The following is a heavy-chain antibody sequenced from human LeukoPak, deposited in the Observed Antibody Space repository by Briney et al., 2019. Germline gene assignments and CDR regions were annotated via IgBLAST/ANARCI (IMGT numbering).Heavy chain of an antibody. Sequence: GASVKVSCKASGYTFTKYGVNWVRQATGQGLEWMGWMNPDSGNTGYAQKFQGRVTMTRNPSISTAYMELSSLTSEDTAVYYCARRIAAAGVGIVYWGQGTLVTVSS. D-gene: IGHD6-13*01. CDR2: MNPDSGNT. V-gene: IGHV1-8*01. CDR1: GYTFTKYG. CDR3: ARRIAAAGVGIVY. J-gene: IGHJ4*02.